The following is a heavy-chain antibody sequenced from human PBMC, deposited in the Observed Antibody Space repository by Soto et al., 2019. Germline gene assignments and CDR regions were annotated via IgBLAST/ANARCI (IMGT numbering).Heavy chain of an antibody. J-gene: IGHJ6*02. CDR1: GFTFSSYA. V-gene: IGHV3-23*01. CDR3: ACHRPAYYDFWSGSPTYYYYGMDV. CDR2: ISGSGGST. Sequence: GGSLRLSCAASGFTFSSYAMSWVRQAPGKGLEWVSAISGSGGSTYYADSVKGRFTISRDNSKNTLYLQMNSLRAEDTAVYYCACHRPAYYDFWSGSPTYYYYGMDVWGQGTTVTFSS. D-gene: IGHD3-3*01.